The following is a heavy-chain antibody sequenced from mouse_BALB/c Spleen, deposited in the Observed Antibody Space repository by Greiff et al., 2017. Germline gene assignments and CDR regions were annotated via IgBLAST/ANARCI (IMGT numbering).Heavy chain of an antibody. CDR2: ISSGGSYT. CDR3: ARQGAIITGAMDY. V-gene: IGHV5-9-3*01. Sequence: DVMLVESGGGLVKPGGSLKLSCAASGFTFSSYAMSWVRQTPEKRLEWVATISSGGSYTYYPDSVKGRFTISRDNAKNTLYLQMSSLRSEDTAMYDCARQGAIITGAMDYWGQGTSVTVSS. CDR1: GFTFSSYA. J-gene: IGHJ4*01. D-gene: IGHD2-12*01.